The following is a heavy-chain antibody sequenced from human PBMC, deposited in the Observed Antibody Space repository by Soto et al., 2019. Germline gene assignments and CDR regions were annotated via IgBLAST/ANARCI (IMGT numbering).Heavy chain of an antibody. CDR1: GFTFSSYS. Sequence: GGSLRLSCAASGFTFSSYSMNWVRQAPGKGLEWVSSISSSSSYIYYADSVKGRFTISRDNAKNSLYLQMNSLRAEDTAVYYCARDVGHPGRSGGTGHDPWGQGTLVTVSS. J-gene: IGHJ5*02. D-gene: IGHD2-15*01. CDR3: ARDVGHPGRSGGTGHDP. V-gene: IGHV3-21*01. CDR2: ISSSSSYI.